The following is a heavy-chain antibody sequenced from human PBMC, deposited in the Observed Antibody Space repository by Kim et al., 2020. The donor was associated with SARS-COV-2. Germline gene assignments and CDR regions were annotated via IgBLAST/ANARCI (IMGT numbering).Heavy chain of an antibody. D-gene: IGHD3-10*01. CDR1: GGSISSSSYY. CDR3: ARRQRLITMVRGVISCWFDP. J-gene: IGHJ5*02. CDR2: IYYSGST. V-gene: IGHV4-39*01. Sequence: SETLSLTCTVSGGSISSSSYYWGWIRQPPGKGLEWIGSIYYSGSTYYNPSLKSRVTISVDTSKSQFSLKLSSVTAADTAVYYCARRQRLITMVRGVISCWFDPWGQGTLVTVSS.